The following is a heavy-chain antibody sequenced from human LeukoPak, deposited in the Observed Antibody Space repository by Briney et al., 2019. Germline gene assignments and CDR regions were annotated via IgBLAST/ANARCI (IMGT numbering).Heavy chain of an antibody. CDR1: GGSFSGYY. J-gene: IGHJ4*02. V-gene: IGHV4-34*01. Sequence: SETLSLTCAAYGGSFSGYYWSWIRQPPGKGLEWIGEINHSGSTNYNPSLKSRVTISVDTSKNQFSLKLSSVTAADTAVYYCATNAGGYREAPFDYWGQGTLVTVSS. CDR3: ATNAGGYREAPFDY. D-gene: IGHD5-12*01. CDR2: INHSGST.